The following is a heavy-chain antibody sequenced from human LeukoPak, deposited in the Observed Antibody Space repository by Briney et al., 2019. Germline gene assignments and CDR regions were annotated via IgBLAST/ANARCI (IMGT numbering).Heavy chain of an antibody. V-gene: IGHV1-2*02. CDR2: INPNTGGT. Sequence: ASVKVSCKASGYTFSGYYIYWVRQARGQGLEWMGWINPNTGGTNSAQKFQGRVSMTRDTSITTVYMDLNRLTSDDTAVYYCARVRPRMGESGTSYLRLYYFDYWGQGTLVSVSS. CDR3: ARVRPRMGESGTSYLRLYYFDY. CDR1: GYTFSGYY. D-gene: IGHD1-26*01. J-gene: IGHJ4*02.